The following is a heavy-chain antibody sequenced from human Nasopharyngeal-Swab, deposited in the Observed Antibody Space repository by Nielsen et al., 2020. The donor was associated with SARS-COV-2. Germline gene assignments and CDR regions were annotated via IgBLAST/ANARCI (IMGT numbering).Heavy chain of an antibody. CDR3: ARLSYDFWSGYFDY. V-gene: IGHV4-59*13. D-gene: IGHD3-3*01. J-gene: IGHJ4*02. CDR2: IYYSGST. Sequence: SETLSLTCTVSGGSISSYYWSWIRQPPGKGLEWIGYIYYSGSTNYNPSLKRRVTISVDTSKNQFSLKLSSVTAADTAVYYCARLSYDFWSGYFDYWGQGTLVTVSS. CDR1: GGSISSYY.